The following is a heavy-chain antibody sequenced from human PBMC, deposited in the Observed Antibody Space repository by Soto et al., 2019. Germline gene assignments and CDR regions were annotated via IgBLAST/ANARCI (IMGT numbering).Heavy chain of an antibody. CDR1: GFTFDDYA. D-gene: IGHD3-22*01. CDR3: AASRAYDSSDYSGFHYGMDV. J-gene: IGHJ6*02. V-gene: IGHV3-9*01. CDR2: LSWNGVTI. Sequence: EVQLVESGGGLVQPGRSLRLSCAASGFTFDDYAMHWVRQVPGKGLQWVSGLSWNGVTIGYAASVKGRLTISRDNAKKSLYLKMNGVRPDDTALYYCAASRAYDSSDYSGFHYGMDVWGLGTTVTVS.